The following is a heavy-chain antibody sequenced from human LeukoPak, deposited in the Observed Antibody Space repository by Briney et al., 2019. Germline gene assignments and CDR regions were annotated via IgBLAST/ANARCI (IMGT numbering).Heavy chain of an antibody. D-gene: IGHD3-22*01. CDR1: GGSISSYY. CDR3: ARHYSMWLATQLDY. V-gene: IGHV4-59*08. J-gene: IGHJ4*02. Sequence: SGTLSLTCTVSGGSISSYYWSWIRQPPGKGLEWIGYIYYSGSTNYNPSLKSRVTISVDTSKNQFSLKLSSVTAADTAVYYCARHYSMWLATQLDYWGQGTLVTVSS. CDR2: IYYSGST.